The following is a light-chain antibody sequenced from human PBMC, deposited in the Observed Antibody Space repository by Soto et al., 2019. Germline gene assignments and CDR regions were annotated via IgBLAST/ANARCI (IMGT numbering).Light chain of an antibody. CDR2: LNSDGSH. V-gene: IGLV4-69*01. Sequence: QSVLTQSPSASASLGASVKLTCTLSSGHSSYAIAWHQQQPEKGPRYLMKLNSDGSHSKGDGIPDRFSGSRSGAERYLTISSLQSEDEADYYCQTWGTGIAVFGGGTQLTVL. CDR3: QTWGTGIAV. CDR1: SGHSSYA. J-gene: IGLJ7*01.